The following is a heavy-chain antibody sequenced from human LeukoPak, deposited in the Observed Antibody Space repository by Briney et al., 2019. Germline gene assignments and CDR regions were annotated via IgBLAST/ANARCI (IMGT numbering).Heavy chain of an antibody. J-gene: IGHJ4*02. CDR1: GFTVSHYG. D-gene: IGHD2-8*02. CDR2: IRYDESDK. V-gene: IGHV3-30*02. CDR3: AKDFYWAFDY. Sequence: PGGSLRLSCATSGFTVSHYGMHWVRQPPGRGLDWGAHIRYDESDKYYADSVKGRFTISRDISKNTVYLQMNSLKVEDTAVYYCAKDFYWAFDYWGQGTLVTVSS.